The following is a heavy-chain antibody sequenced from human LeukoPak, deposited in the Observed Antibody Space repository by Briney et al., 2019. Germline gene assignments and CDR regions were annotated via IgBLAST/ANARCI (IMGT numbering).Heavy chain of an antibody. D-gene: IGHD3-22*01. V-gene: IGHV4-59*01. CDR2: VHHSGTA. J-gene: IGHJ3*02. CDR1: NGSISNYF. CDR3: ASLGGYYESSSYSQLDAFDI. Sequence: PSETLSLTCTVSNGSISNYFWSWIRQPAGKGLEWIGYVHHSGTANYNPSLMSRVNISIDTSEYRLSLKLSSVTAADTALYYCASLGGYYESSSYSQLDAFDIWDQGTVVTVSS.